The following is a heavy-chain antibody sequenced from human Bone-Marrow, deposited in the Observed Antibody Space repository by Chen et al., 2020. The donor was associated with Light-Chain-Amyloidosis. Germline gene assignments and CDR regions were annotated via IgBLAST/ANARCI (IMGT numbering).Heavy chain of an antibody. D-gene: IGHD5-12*01. Sequence: EVQLEQSGPEVKKPGESLKISCKGSGYTFPNYWIGWVRQMPGKGLEWMGVIYPDDSDARYSPSFEGQVTISAAKSMTTAYLQWRSLKASDTAMYYCARRRDGYNFDYWGQGTLGTVSS. CDR2: IYPDDSDA. CDR3: ARRRDGYNFDY. CDR1: GYTFPNYW. V-gene: IGHV5-51*01. J-gene: IGHJ4*02.